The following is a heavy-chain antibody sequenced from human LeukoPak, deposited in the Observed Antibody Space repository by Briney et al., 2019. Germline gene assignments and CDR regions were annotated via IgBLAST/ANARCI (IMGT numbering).Heavy chain of an antibody. D-gene: IGHD2-21*02. V-gene: IGHV1-69*13. J-gene: IGHJ4*02. CDR2: IIPIFGTA. CDR1: GGHLSSYA. Sequence: SVKVAYKASGGHLSSYASSCLGRAPGQGLEWMGGIIPIFGTANYAQKFQGRVTITADESTSTAYMELSSLRSEGTAVYYCAREYCGGDCYDYYFDYWGQGTLVTVSS. CDR3: AREYCGGDCYDYYFDY.